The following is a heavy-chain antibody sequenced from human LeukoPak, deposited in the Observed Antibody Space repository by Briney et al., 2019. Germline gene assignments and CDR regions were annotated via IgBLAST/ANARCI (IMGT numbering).Heavy chain of an antibody. CDR2: IHPSGST. Sequence: SETLSLTCAVYGGSFSNYYLTWIRKPPGKGLEWIGEIHPSGSTHYNASLKSGVTISPDTSKNQFSLRLNSVTAADTAVYYCSRGLDCYKSGLDWGQGTLVTVSS. J-gene: IGHJ4*02. D-gene: IGHD3/OR15-3a*01. V-gene: IGHV4-34*01. CDR1: GGSFSNYY. CDR3: SRGLDCYKSGLD.